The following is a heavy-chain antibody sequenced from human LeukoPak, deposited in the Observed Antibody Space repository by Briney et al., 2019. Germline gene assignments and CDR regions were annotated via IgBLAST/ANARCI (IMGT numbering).Heavy chain of an antibody. CDR3: ASSVGSTDY. CDR1: GGSISSSNW. Sequence: PSETLSLTCAVSGGSISSSNWWSWVRQPPGKGLEWIGEIYHSGTTNYNPSLKSRVFISVDKSKNQFSLKLSSVTAADAAVYYCASSVGSTDYWGQGTLVTVSS. CDR2: IYHSGTT. J-gene: IGHJ4*02. V-gene: IGHV4-4*02. D-gene: IGHD1-26*01.